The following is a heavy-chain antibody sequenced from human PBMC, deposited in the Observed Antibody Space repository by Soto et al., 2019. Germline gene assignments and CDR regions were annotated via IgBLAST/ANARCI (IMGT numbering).Heavy chain of an antibody. Sequence: GASVKVSCKASGYTFTSYDINWVRQATGQGLEWMGWMNPNSGNTGYAQKFQGRVTMTRNTSISTAYMGLSSLRSEDTAVYYCARDCSGGSCYLGTYGMDVWGQGTTVTVSS. CDR2: MNPNSGNT. CDR3: ARDCSGGSCYLGTYGMDV. J-gene: IGHJ6*02. D-gene: IGHD2-15*01. CDR1: GYTFTSYD. V-gene: IGHV1-8*01.